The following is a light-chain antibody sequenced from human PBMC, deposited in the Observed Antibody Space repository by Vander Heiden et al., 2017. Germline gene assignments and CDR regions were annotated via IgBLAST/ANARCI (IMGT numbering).Light chain of an antibody. CDR2: EVR. V-gene: IGLV2-23*02. J-gene: IGLJ2*01. Sequence: GSPAQSITISCTGNSSDVGNYNLVSWQQQHQGKAPKLLIYEVRERHSGVSNRFSGSKSGNTASLTISGLLAEDEADYYCSSYVPSTTVVFGGGTKVTVL. CDR1: SSDVGNYNL. CDR3: SSYVPSTTVV.